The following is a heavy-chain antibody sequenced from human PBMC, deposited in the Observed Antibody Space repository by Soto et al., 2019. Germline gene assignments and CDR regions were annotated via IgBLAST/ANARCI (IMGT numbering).Heavy chain of an antibody. J-gene: IGHJ3*02. D-gene: IGHD2-15*01. CDR1: GYTFTSYY. V-gene: IGHV1-46*03. CDR3: AREPLDIVVVVASTKDAFDN. CDR2: INPSGGST. Sequence: ASVKVSCKASGYTFTSYYMHWVRQAPGQGLEWMGIINPSGGSTSYAQKFQGRVTMTRDTSTSTVYMELGSLRSEDTAVCYCAREPLDIVVVVASTKDAFDNWG.